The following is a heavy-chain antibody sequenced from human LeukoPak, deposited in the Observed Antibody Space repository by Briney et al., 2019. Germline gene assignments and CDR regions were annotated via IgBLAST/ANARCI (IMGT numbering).Heavy chain of an antibody. D-gene: IGHD6-19*01. CDR2: IYSGGST. J-gene: IGHJ4*02. Sequence: GGSLRLSCAASGFTFSSYAMSWVRQAPGKGLEWVSVIYSGGSTYYADSVKGRFTISRDNSKNTLYLQMNSLRAEDTAVYYCARAGAVAASFDYWGQGTLVTVSS. V-gene: IGHV3-53*01. CDR3: ARAGAVAASFDY. CDR1: GFTFSSYA.